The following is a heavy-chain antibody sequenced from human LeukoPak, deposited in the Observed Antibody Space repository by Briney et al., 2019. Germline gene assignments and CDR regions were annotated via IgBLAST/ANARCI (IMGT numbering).Heavy chain of an antibody. J-gene: IGHJ3*02. CDR3: AKDRVSMIVVVAFDI. CDR2: ISGSGLRT. V-gene: IGHV3-23*01. CDR1: GFTFSNYA. Sequence: PGVSLRLSCAASGFTFSNYAVSWVRQSPGKGLEWLTAISGSGLRTYYADSVKGRFTISRDISKNTLYLQMDSLRAEDTAVYYCAKDRVSMIVVVAFDIWGQGTMVTVSS. D-gene: IGHD3-22*01.